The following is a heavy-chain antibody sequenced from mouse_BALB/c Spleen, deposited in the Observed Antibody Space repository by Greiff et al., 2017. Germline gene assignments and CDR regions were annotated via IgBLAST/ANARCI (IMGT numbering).Heavy chain of an antibody. CDR3: NPYYYGSSYGG. D-gene: IGHD1-1*01. J-gene: IGHJ3*02. V-gene: IGHV14-4*02. CDR1: GFNIKDYY. Sequence: EVKLMESGAELVRSGASVKLSCTASGFNIKDYYMHWVKQRPEQGLEWIGWIDPENGDTEYAPKFQGKATMTADTSSNTAYLQLSSLTSEDTAVYYCNPYYYGSSYGGWGQGTLVTVSA. CDR2: IDPENGDT.